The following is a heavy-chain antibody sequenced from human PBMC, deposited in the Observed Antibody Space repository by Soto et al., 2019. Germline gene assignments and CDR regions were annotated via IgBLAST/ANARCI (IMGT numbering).Heavy chain of an antibody. CDR2: VSIVGST. D-gene: IGHD2-15*01. J-gene: IGHJ4*02. V-gene: IGHV3-23*01. Sequence: DVQLLESGGGLVQPGGSLSLSCAASGFTFSGYAMGWVRQGPGKGREWVAVVSIVGSTHYADSVRGRFTISRDNSKNTLSLQMNSLTAEDTAVYFCAKRRGAGGHFDYWGQGALVTVSS. CDR3: AKRRGAGGHFDY. CDR1: GFTFSGYA.